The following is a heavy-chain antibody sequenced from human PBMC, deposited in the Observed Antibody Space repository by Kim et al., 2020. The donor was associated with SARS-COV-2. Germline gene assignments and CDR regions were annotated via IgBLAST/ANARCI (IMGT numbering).Heavy chain of an antibody. J-gene: IGHJ4*02. V-gene: IGHV3-23*01. Sequence: YADSVKGRFTISRDNSKNTLYLQMNSLRAEDTAVYYCAKPEFDFRFGESRWGQGTLVTVSS. CDR3: AKPEFDFRFGESR. D-gene: IGHD3-10*01.